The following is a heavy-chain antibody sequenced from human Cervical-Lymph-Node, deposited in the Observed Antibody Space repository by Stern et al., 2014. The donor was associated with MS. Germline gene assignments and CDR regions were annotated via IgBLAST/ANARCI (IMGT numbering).Heavy chain of an antibody. CDR1: GYTFTSYG. J-gene: IGHJ3*02. CDR2: ISALNGNT. Sequence: QVQLVQSGAEVKKPGASVKVSCKASGYTFTSYGISWVRQAPGQGLEWMGWISALNGNTNYAQNLQGRGTMTPDTAKSAAYMELRSLRSDDTAVYYCARGLLGSENAFDIWGQGTMVTVSS. V-gene: IGHV1-18*01. CDR3: ARGLLGSENAFDI. D-gene: IGHD2-15*01.